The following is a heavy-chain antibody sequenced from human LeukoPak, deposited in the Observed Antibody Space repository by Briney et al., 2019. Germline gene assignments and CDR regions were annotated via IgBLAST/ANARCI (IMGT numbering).Heavy chain of an antibody. CDR1: AYTFTDYY. J-gene: IGHJ4*02. Sequence: ASVKVSCKASAYTFTDYYIHWVRQAPGQGLQWMGWINPNGGGTIYAQKFQGRVTMTRDTSISAAYMELSRLTSDDTAVYWCARVRDSGSYYLYWGQGTLVTVSS. CDR3: ARVRDSGSYYLY. D-gene: IGHD3-10*01. CDR2: INPNGGGT. V-gene: IGHV1-2*02.